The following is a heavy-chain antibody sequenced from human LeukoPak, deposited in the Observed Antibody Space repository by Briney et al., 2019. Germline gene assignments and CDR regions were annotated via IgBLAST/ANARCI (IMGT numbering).Heavy chain of an antibody. CDR3: ARDPLLTHCSGGSCYRPGWFDP. D-gene: IGHD2-15*01. Sequence: ASVKVSCKASGYTFTGYYMHWVRQAPGQGLEWMGWINPNSGATNYAQKFQGRVTMTRDTSISTAYMELSRLRSDDTAVYYCARDPLLTHCSGGSCYRPGWFDPWGQGTLVTVSS. CDR2: INPNSGAT. J-gene: IGHJ5*02. CDR1: GYTFTGYY. V-gene: IGHV1-2*02.